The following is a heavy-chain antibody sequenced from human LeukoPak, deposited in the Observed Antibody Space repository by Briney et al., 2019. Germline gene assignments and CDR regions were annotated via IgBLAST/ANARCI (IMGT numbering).Heavy chain of an antibody. CDR3: AREDQLLTGWFDP. Sequence: SETLSLTCTVSGGSINSYYWSWIRQPPGKGLEWIGYIYYSGSTNYNPSLKSRVTISVDTSKNQFSLKLSSVTAADTAVYYCAREDQLLTGWFDPWGQGTPVTVSS. CDR2: IYYSGST. V-gene: IGHV4-59*01. J-gene: IGHJ5*02. CDR1: GGSINSYY. D-gene: IGHD2-2*01.